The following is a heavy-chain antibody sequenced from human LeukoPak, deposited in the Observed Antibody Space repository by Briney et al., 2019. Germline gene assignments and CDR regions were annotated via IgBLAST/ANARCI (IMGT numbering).Heavy chain of an antibody. CDR2: ISGSGGST. V-gene: IGHV3-23*01. D-gene: IGHD6-13*01. J-gene: IGHJ4*02. CDR1: GFTFSDYD. Sequence: GGSLRLSCAASGFTFSDYDMHWVRQATGKGLEWVSAISGSGGSTYYADSVKGRFTISRDNSKNTLYLQMNSLRAEDTAVYYCAKAKRQLAPAPNDYWGQGTLVTVSS. CDR3: AKAKRQLAPAPNDY.